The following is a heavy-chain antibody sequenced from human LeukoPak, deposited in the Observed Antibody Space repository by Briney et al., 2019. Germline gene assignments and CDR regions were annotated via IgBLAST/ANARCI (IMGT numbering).Heavy chain of an antibody. D-gene: IGHD3-10*01. Sequence: GGSLRLSCAASGFTFSDYYMSWIRQAPGKGLEWVSYISSSGSTIDYADSVKGRFTISRDNAKNSLYLQMNSLRAEDTAVYYCARELGSGSYLNWFDPWGQGTLVTVSS. V-gene: IGHV3-11*04. CDR2: ISSSGSTI. CDR3: ARELGSGSYLNWFDP. J-gene: IGHJ5*02. CDR1: GFTFSDYY.